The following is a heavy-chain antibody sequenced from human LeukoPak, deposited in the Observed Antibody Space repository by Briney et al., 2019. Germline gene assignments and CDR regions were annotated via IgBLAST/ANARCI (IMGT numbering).Heavy chain of an antibody. D-gene: IGHD3-9*01. V-gene: IGHV3-23*01. J-gene: IGHJ4*02. CDR3: AKEIELRYFDWLLRTDFDY. Sequence: TGGSLRLSCAASGFTFSSYAMSWVRQAPGKGLEWVSAISGSGGSTYYADSVKGRFTISRDNSKNTLYLQMNNLRAEDTAVYYCAKEIELRYFDWLLRTDFDYWGQGTLVTVSS. CDR1: GFTFSSYA. CDR2: ISGSGGST.